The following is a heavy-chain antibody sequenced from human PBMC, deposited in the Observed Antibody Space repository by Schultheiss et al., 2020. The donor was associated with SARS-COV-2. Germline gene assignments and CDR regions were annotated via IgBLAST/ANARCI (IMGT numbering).Heavy chain of an antibody. V-gene: IGHV3-33*01. D-gene: IGHD5-12*01. J-gene: IGHJ4*02. CDR2: IWYDGSNK. CDR3: ARDQVVGDYDLVD. CDR1: GFTFSSYG. Sequence: GESLKISCAASGFTFSSYGMHWVRPAPGKGLEWVAVIWYDGSNKYYADSVKGRFTISRDNSKNTLYLQMNSLRAEDTAVYYCARDQVVGDYDLVDWGQGTLVTVSS.